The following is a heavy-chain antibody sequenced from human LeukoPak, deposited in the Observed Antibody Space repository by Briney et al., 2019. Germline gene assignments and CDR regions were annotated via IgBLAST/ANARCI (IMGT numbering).Heavy chain of an antibody. CDR1: GYSISSGYY. V-gene: IGHV4-38-2*02. CDR2: IYHSGST. J-gene: IGHJ6*04. Sequence: PSETLSLTCNVSGYSISSGYYWGWIRQPPGKGLQWIGTIYHSGSTYYNPSLKSRVTISVDTSKTQFYLKVNSVTAADTAVYYCARGPPYAPGVLDVWGKGTTVTISS. CDR3: ARGPPYAPGVLDV. D-gene: IGHD7-27*01.